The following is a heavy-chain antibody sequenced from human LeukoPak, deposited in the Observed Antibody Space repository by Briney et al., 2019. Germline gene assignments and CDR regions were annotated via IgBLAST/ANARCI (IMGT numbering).Heavy chain of an antibody. CDR3: ARDVMDCSSTSCYNPVDY. CDR1: GFTFSSYA. Sequence: GGSLRLSCAASGFTFSSYAMHWVRQAPGKGLEWVAVISYDGSNKYYADSVKGRFTISRDNSKNTLYLQMNSLRAEDTAVYYCARDVMDCSSTSCYNPVDYWGQGTLVTVSS. CDR2: ISYDGSNK. J-gene: IGHJ4*02. V-gene: IGHV3-30-3*01. D-gene: IGHD2-2*02.